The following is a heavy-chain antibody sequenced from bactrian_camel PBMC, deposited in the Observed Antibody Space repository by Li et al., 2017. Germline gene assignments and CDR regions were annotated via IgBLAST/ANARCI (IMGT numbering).Heavy chain of an antibody. Sequence: HVQLVESGGGLVQPGGSLRLSCAASGYTCERSSMAWYRQAPGKEREGVATIARDGTSYYAEAVKGRFIISRDNAKNTIYLQMNSLKSEDTALYYRATEGSVVTTLLPALAYWGQGTQVTVS. J-gene: IGHJ4*01. D-gene: IGHD2*01. V-gene: IGHV3S55*01. CDR2: IARDGTS. CDR3: ATEGSVVTTLLPALAY. CDR1: GYTCERSS.